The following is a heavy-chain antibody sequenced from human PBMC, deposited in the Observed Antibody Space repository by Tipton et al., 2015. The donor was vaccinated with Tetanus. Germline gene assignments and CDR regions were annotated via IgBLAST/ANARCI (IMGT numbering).Heavy chain of an antibody. J-gene: IGHJ5*01. CDR2: IVHTGGT. Sequence: TLSLTCTVSGGSINNGAYTWSWIRQSPGKGLEWIGYIVHTGGTYYNPSLKSRVTISVDGPKNQFSLNLKSVTAEDTAGYYCARSHGSGGLLWFDSWGQGSRDTVSS. CDR3: ARSHGSGGLLWFDS. CDR1: GGSINNGAYT. V-gene: IGHV4-30-2*06. D-gene: IGHD3-10*01.